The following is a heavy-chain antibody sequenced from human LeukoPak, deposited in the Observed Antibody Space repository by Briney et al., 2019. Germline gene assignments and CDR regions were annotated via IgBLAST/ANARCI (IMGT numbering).Heavy chain of an antibody. D-gene: IGHD6-6*01. Sequence: PSETLSLTCAVYGGSFSGYYWSWIRQPPGKGLEWIGEINHSGSTNYNPSLKSRVIISVDTSKNQFSLKLSSVTAADTAVYYCARGRSSEDYWGQGTLVTVSS. J-gene: IGHJ4*02. CDR2: INHSGST. V-gene: IGHV4-34*01. CDR3: ARGRSSEDY. CDR1: GGSFSGYY.